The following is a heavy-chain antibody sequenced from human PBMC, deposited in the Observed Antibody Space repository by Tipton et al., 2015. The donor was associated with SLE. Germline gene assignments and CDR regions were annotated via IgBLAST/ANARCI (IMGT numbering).Heavy chain of an antibody. Sequence: TLSLTCAVYGGSISSYYWSWIRQPPGKGLEWIGYIYYSGSTNYNPSLKSRVTISVDTSKNQFSLKLTSVTAADSAVYYCARRTTRSSGYFGAFDIWGQGTMVTVSS. CDR2: IYYSGST. CDR3: ARRTTRSSGYFGAFDI. D-gene: IGHD3-22*01. CDR1: GGSISSYY. V-gene: IGHV4-59*12. J-gene: IGHJ3*02.